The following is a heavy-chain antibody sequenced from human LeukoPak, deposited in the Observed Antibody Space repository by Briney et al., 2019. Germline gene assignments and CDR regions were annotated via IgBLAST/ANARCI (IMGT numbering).Heavy chain of an antibody. CDR1: GYTLTELS. CDR3: ATVRSTGWYRATDAFDI. V-gene: IGHV1-24*01. J-gene: IGHJ3*02. CDR2: FDSEDGET. Sequence: VKVSCKVSGYTLTELSMHWVRQAPGKGGEWMGGFDSEDGETIYAQKSQGRVTLTEDTSTDPDYMELSSLRSEETAVYYCATVRSTGWYRATDAFDIWGQGEIFTVSP. D-gene: IGHD6-19*01.